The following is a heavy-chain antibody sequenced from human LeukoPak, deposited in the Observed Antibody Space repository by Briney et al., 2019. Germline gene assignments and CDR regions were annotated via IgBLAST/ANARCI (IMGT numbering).Heavy chain of an antibody. Sequence: GESLKISCKGSGYSFTSYWIGWVRQMPGKGLEWMGIFYPGDSDTRYSPSFQGQVTITADKSTSTAYLQWSSLKASDTAMYYCARREVGYCSSTNCYSYYFDFWGQGTLVTVSS. CDR2: FYPGDSDT. CDR3: ARREVGYCSSTNCYSYYFDF. V-gene: IGHV5-51*01. D-gene: IGHD2-2*01. CDR1: GYSFTSYW. J-gene: IGHJ4*02.